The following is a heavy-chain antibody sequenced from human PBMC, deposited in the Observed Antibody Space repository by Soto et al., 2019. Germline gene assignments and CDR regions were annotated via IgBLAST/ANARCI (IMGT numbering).Heavy chain of an antibody. CDR1: GFTFDNYA. Sequence: GGSLRLSCAASGFTFDNYAMRWVRQAPGKGLEWVSGISWNSNTIAYADSVKGRFTISRDNAKNSLYLQMNSLRAEDTAFYYCAKDTGPNWGQGTLVTVSS. J-gene: IGHJ4*02. V-gene: IGHV3-9*01. CDR3: AKDTGPN. CDR2: ISWNSNTI.